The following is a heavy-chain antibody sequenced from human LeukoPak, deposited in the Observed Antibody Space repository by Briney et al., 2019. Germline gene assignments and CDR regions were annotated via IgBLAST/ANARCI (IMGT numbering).Heavy chain of an antibody. J-gene: IGHJ4*02. CDR2: IYYSGTT. V-gene: IGHV4-39*07. Sequence: SETLSLTCTVSGGSISSSSYYWGWIRQSPGKGLEWIGSIYYSGTTYHNPSLESRVTISVDTSKNQFSLKLNSVTAADTAVYYCARGGSNYDFLTDFITLYNFEYWGQGTLVTVSS. D-gene: IGHD3-9*01. CDR3: ARGGSNYDFLTDFITLYNFEY. CDR1: GGSISSSSYY.